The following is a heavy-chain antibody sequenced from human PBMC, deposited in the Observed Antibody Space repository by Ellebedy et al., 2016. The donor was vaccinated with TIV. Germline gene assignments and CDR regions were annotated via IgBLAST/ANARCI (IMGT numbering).Heavy chain of an antibody. Sequence: GESLKISCNGSGYSFTSYWIDWVRQMPGKGLEWMGIIYPGDSDTRYSPSFQGQVTISADKSISTAYLQWSSLKASDTAMYYCARWVVPAAMLGGGVNYWGQGTLVTVSS. CDR3: ARWVVPAAMLGGGVNY. V-gene: IGHV5-51*01. J-gene: IGHJ4*02. CDR1: GYSFTSYW. CDR2: IYPGDSDT. D-gene: IGHD2-2*01.